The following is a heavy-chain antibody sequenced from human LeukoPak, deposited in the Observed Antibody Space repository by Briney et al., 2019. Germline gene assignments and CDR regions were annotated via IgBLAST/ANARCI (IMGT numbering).Heavy chain of an antibody. V-gene: IGHV3-7*01. J-gene: IGHJ4*02. CDR1: GFTLSSYW. Sequence: GGSLRLSCAASGFTLSSYWMSWVRQAPGKGLEWVANIKEDGSEKYYVDSVKGRFTISRDNAKNSLYLQMNSLRVEDTAVYYCARGPMTIISIGGQGTLVTVSS. CDR3: ARGPMTIISI. D-gene: IGHD4/OR15-4a*01. CDR2: IKEDGSEK.